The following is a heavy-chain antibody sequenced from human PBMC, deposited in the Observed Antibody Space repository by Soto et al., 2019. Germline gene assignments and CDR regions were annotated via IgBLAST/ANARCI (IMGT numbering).Heavy chain of an antibody. J-gene: IGHJ3*02. CDR1: GFTFGDYI. V-gene: IGHV3-21*01. CDR3: ASPGDYCVSNTNCFIAFDI. D-gene: IGHD2-2*01. CDR2: ISHSGTYI. Sequence: AQLVESGGSLVKPGDSLRLSCAASGFTFGDYIMNWVRQAPGRGLEWVASISHSGTYIFYADSVKGRFTISRDNAKDSLFLQMNSLRVEDTAIYYCASPGDYCVSNTNCFIAFDIWGQGTGVTVSS.